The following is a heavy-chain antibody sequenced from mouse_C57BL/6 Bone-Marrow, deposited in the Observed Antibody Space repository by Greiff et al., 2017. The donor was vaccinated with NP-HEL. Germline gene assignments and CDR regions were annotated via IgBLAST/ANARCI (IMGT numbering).Heavy chain of an antibody. V-gene: IGHV1-55*01. CDR3: ARYYGSSYRFDY. Sequence: LQQPGAELVKPGASVKMSCKASGYTFTSYWITWVKQRPGQGLEWIGDIYPGSGSTNYNEKFKSKATLTVDTSSSTAYMQLSSLTSEDSAVYYCARYYGSSYRFDYWGQGTTLTVSS. J-gene: IGHJ2*01. D-gene: IGHD1-1*01. CDR1: GYTFTSYW. CDR2: IYPGSGST.